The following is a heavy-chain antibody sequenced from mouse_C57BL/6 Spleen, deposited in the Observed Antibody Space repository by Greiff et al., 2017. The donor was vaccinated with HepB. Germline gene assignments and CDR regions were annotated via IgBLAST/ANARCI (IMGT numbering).Heavy chain of an antibody. CDR3: ATGNFDY. J-gene: IGHJ2*01. V-gene: IGHV5-6*01. D-gene: IGHD1-1*02. CDR1: GFTFSSYG. Sequence: EVQLVESGGDLVKPGGSLKLSCAASGFTFSSYGMSWVRQTPDKRLEWVATISSGGSYTYYPDSVKGRFTISRDNAKNTLYLQMSCLKSEDTAMYYCATGNFDYWGQGTTLTVSS. CDR2: ISSGGSYT.